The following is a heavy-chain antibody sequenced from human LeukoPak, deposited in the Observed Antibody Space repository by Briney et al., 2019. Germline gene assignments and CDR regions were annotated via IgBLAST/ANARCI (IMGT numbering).Heavy chain of an antibody. CDR2: IVVGSGNT. D-gene: IGHD3-9*01. CDR1: GFTFTSSA. J-gene: IGHJ6*02. CDR3: AATRYDILTGYYPDYGMDV. V-gene: IGHV1-58*02. Sequence: SVKVSCKASGFTFTSSAMQWVRQARGRRLEWIGWIVVGSGNTNYAQKFQERVTITRDMSTSTAYMELSSLRSEDTAVYYCAATRYDILTGYYPDYGMDVWGQGTTVTVSS.